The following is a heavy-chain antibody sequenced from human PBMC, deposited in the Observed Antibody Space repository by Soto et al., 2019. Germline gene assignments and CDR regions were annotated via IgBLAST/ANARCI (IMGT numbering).Heavy chain of an antibody. D-gene: IGHD5-18*01. CDR1: GDSISSDGSS. CDR2: IAYTGTP. V-gene: IGHV4-31*03. Sequence: SETLSLTCTVSGDSISSDGSSWSWIRHHPGKGLEWIGNIAYTGTPYYNPSLRSRVTISVDPSKNQFSLRLNSVTAAGTAVYYCGRGASLSVGDPAPLDNWGQGTRGTVS. J-gene: IGHJ4*02. CDR3: GRGASLSVGDPAPLDN.